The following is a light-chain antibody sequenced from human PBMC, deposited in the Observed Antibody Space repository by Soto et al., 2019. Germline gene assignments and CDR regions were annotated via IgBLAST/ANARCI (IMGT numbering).Light chain of an antibody. Sequence: DIVMTQSPDSLAVSLGERATINCRSSQSVLYSSNNKNYLAWYQQKPGQPPTLLIYWASTRESGVPDRFSGSGSGTDFTLTISSLEPEDFAVYYCQQRSNWLITFGQGTRLEI. J-gene: IGKJ5*01. CDR2: WAS. V-gene: IGKV4-1*01. CDR3: QQRSNWLIT. CDR1: QSVLYSSNNKNY.